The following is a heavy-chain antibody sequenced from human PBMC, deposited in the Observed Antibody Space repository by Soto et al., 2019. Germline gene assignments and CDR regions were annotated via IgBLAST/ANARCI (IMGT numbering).Heavy chain of an antibody. CDR3: ARVAKGWYFDL. Sequence: PSETLSLTCTVSGGSISSYYWSWIRQPPGKGLEWIGYIYYSGSTNYNPSLKSRVTISVDTSKNLFSLKLSSVTAADTAVYYCARVAKGWYFDLWGRGTLVTVSS. CDR1: GGSISSYY. CDR2: IYYSGST. V-gene: IGHV4-59*01. J-gene: IGHJ2*01.